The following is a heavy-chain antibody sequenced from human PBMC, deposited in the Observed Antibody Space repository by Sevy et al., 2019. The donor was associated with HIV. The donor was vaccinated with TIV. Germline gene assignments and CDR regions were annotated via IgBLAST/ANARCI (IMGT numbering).Heavy chain of an antibody. D-gene: IGHD3-22*01. CDR2: IWYDGINK. Sequence: GGSLRLSCTASGFYFGIHWVRQAPGKGLEWVALIWYDGINKDYADSVKGRVTISRVNSKNTVFLQMNSLRAEDTGMYYCARWGNSSGIDYWGQGTLVTVSS. J-gene: IGHJ4*02. CDR1: GFYFG. CDR3: ARWGNSSGIDY. V-gene: IGHV3-33*01.